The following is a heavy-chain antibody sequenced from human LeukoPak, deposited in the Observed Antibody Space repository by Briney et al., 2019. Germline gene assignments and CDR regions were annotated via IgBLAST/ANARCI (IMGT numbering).Heavy chain of an antibody. D-gene: IGHD2-15*01. CDR3: AREYSTSFDY. Sequence: SQTLSLTCVISGDSVSSNSAAWNWIRQSPSRGLEWLGRTYSRSKWYNDYAVSVQGRVTINPDTSKNQFSLQLNSVTPEDMAVYYCAREYSTSFDYWGQGILVTVSS. CDR2: TYSRSKWYN. V-gene: IGHV6-1*01. CDR1: GDSVSSNSAA. J-gene: IGHJ4*02.